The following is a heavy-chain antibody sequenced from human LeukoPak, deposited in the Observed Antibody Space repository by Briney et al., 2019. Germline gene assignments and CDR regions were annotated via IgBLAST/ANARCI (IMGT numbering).Heavy chain of an antibody. D-gene: IGHD1-7*01. CDR2: ISNDRSKQ. J-gene: IGHJ4*02. Sequence: GGSLTLPCGASGFTLSSYGMHGVRQARGKSLERVAAISNDRSKQNYADSVKGRFTISRDNSKNTVYLQMSTLRAEDTALYYCAKGCSTGTTCYIIDYWGQGTLVTVSS. CDR1: GFTLSSYG. CDR3: AKGCSTGTTCYIIDY. V-gene: IGHV3-30*18.